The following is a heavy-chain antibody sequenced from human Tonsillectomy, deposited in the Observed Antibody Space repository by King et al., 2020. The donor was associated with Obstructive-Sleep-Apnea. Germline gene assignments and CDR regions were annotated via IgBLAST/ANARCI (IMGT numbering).Heavy chain of an antibody. CDR2: ISYNGNT. D-gene: IGHD5-24*01. V-gene: IGHV4-31*03. CDR3: ARVQFLATIYFDY. Sequence: VQLQESGPGLVKPSQTLSLTCTVSGGSISSGGSYWSWIRQHPGTGLEWIGSISYNGNTYYNPSLKSRLTLSVDTSKNQFSLELSSVTAADTAVYYCARVQFLATIYFDYWGQGTLVTVSS. CDR1: GGSISSGGSY. J-gene: IGHJ4*02.